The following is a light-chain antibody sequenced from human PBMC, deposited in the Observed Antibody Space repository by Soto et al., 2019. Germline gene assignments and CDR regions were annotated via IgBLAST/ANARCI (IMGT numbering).Light chain of an antibody. CDR3: QQRSNWPPGT. V-gene: IGKV3-11*01. J-gene: IGKJ4*01. CDR2: DAS. Sequence: EIVLTQSPATLSLSPGERATLSCRASQSVSSYLAWYQQKPGQAPRLLIYDASNRATGIPARFSGSGSGTDLTLTISSLEPEDFAVYYCQQRSNWPPGTFGGGTKVEIK. CDR1: QSVSSY.